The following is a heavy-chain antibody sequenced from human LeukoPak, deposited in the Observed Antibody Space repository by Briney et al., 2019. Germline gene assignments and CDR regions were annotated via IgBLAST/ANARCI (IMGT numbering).Heavy chain of an antibody. CDR3: ATPLESGYYYMDV. V-gene: IGHV3-23*01. CDR1: GFTFSSYG. CDR2: ITGRGEST. Sequence: GGTLRLSCAASGFTFSSYGMNWVRQAPGKGLEWVSGITGRGESTYYADSVKGRFTISRDNAKNSLCLQMNSLRAEDTAEYYCATPLESGYYYMDVWGKGTTVTVSS. D-gene: IGHD1-1*01. J-gene: IGHJ6*03.